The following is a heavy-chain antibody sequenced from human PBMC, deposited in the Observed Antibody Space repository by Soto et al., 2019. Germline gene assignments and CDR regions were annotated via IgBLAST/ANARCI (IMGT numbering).Heavy chain of an antibody. CDR1: CGSMSNFY. J-gene: IGHJ5*01. D-gene: IGHD3-3*01. V-gene: IGHV4-4*07. Sequence: SETLSLTSTVFCGSMSNFYWRWIRQPAGKGLQWIGRMCSSGSTNYHPSLKSRVSMSLDTSKNQFSLYLRSVTAADTAVYYCARGTNDSGKNWFDSWGQGPPVTAS. CDR2: MCSSGST. CDR3: ARGTNDSGKNWFDS.